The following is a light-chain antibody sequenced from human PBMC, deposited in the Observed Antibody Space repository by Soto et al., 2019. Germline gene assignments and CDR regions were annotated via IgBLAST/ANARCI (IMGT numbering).Light chain of an antibody. V-gene: IGKV3-20*01. CDR3: QQSYSTPIT. Sequence: VLTPDASTISLNPGARTTLSCRASQSISRHLTWYQQKPGQGPKLLVYAASSMATGAPYRFSGSGSGTDFTLTISRLHPEDFAMYYCQQSYSTPITFGQGTRLEIK. J-gene: IGKJ5*01. CDR2: AAS. CDR1: QSISRH.